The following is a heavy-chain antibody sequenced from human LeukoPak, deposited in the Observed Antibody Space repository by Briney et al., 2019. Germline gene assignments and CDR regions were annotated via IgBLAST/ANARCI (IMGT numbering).Heavy chain of an antibody. CDR1: GGSFSGYY. Sequence: SETLSLTCAVYGGSFSGYYWSWIRQPPGKGLEWIGEINHSGSTNYNPSLKSRVTISVDTSKNQFSLKLSSVTAADTAVYYCAKVSRRLLAFDIWGQGTMVIVSS. CDR3: AKVSRRLLAFDI. V-gene: IGHV4-34*01. J-gene: IGHJ3*02. CDR2: INHSGST. D-gene: IGHD2-21*01.